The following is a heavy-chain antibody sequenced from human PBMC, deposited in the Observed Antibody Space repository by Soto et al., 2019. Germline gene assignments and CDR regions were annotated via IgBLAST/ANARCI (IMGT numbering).Heavy chain of an antibody. CDR2: INQDGSEK. CDR3: ARELVVGPAEYFQH. Sequence: GASLRLSCAVSGFTFGRNWMSWVRQTPGKGLKWVANINQDGSEKYYVDSVKGRFTISRDNAKNALYLQMNSLRAEDTAVYYCARELVVGPAEYFQHWGQGTQVTVSS. J-gene: IGHJ1*01. CDR1: GFTFGRNW. D-gene: IGHD2-15*01. V-gene: IGHV3-7*01.